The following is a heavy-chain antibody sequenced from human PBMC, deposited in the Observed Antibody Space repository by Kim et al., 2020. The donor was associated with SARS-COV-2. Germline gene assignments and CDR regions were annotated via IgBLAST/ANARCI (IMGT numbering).Heavy chain of an antibody. CDR1: GFTFSSHS. Sequence: GGSLRLSCAASGFTFSSHSMNWVRQAPGKGLEWVSSISGSSSYIYYADSVKGRFTISRDNAKNSLYLQMNSLRAEDTAMYYCARHLGQFGGLRGVMDFWGQGATVSVSS. CDR2: ISGSSSYI. D-gene: IGHD3-16*01. V-gene: IGHV3-21*01. CDR3: ARHLGQFGGLRGVMDF. J-gene: IGHJ6*02.